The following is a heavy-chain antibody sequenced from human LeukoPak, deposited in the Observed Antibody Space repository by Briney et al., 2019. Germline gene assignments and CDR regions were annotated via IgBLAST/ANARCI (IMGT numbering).Heavy chain of an antibody. Sequence: SETLSLTCTVSGGSISSGGYYWSWIRQHPGKGLEWIGYIYYSGSTYYNPSLKSRVTISVDTSKNQFSLKLSSVTAADTAVYYCARDASLITMVRGVTYGAFDIWGQGTMVTVSS. CDR3: ARDASLITMVRGVTYGAFDI. CDR2: IYYSGST. V-gene: IGHV4-31*03. CDR1: GGSISSGGYY. J-gene: IGHJ3*02. D-gene: IGHD3-10*01.